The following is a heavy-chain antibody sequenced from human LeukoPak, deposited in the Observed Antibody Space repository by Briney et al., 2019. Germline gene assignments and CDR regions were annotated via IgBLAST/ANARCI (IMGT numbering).Heavy chain of an antibody. CDR1: GYSISSGYY. Sequence: SETLSLTCTVSGYSISSGYYWGWIRQPPGKGLEWIGSIYHSGSTYYNPSLKSRVTISVDTSKNQFSLKLSSVTAADTAVYYCARAVGYCSGGSCYSGVSFDYWGQGTLVTVSS. V-gene: IGHV4-38-2*02. CDR3: ARAVGYCSGGSCYSGVSFDY. CDR2: IYHSGST. J-gene: IGHJ4*02. D-gene: IGHD2-15*01.